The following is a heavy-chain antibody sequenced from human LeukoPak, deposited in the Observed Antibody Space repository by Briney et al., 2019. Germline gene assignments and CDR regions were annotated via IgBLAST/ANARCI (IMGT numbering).Heavy chain of an antibody. J-gene: IGHJ4*02. CDR2: VYGGGNT. D-gene: IGHD5-18*01. CDR3: SRGRKGGYNYAAIAF. CDR1: GYSIRSAYY. Sequence: PSGTLSLTCTVSGYSIRSAYYWGWIRQSPGKGLEWIGAVYGGGNTHYNPSLESRVKISPDTSKNQFSLKLTSVTAADTAVYYCSRGRKGGYNYAAIAFWGQGTLVTVSS. V-gene: IGHV4-38-2*02.